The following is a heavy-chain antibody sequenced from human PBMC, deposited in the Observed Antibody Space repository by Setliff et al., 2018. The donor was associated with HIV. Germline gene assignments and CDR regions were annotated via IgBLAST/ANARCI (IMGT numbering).Heavy chain of an antibody. CDR3: ATSITVAGGRPHQYYGMDV. Sequence: RGESLKISCKGSGYSFTNYWIGWVRQMPGKGLEWMGIIHPGDSNTRYSPSFQGQVTISADKSISAAYLQWSSLKASDTAMYYCATSITVAGGRPHQYYGMDVWGQGTTVTVSS. J-gene: IGHJ6*02. CDR2: IHPGDSNT. V-gene: IGHV5-51*01. CDR1: GYSFTNYW. D-gene: IGHD1-20*01.